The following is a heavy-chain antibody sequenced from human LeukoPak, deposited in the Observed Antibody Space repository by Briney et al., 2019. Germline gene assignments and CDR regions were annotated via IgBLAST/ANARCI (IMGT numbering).Heavy chain of an antibody. Sequence: SVKVSCKASGGTFSSYAISWVRQAPGQGLEWMGGIIPIFGTANYAQKFQGRVTITTDESTSTAYMELSSLRSEDTAVYYCARECSGGSCYHAFDIWGQGTMVIVSS. CDR2: IIPIFGTA. J-gene: IGHJ3*02. CDR1: GGTFSSYA. CDR3: ARECSGGSCYHAFDI. D-gene: IGHD2-15*01. V-gene: IGHV1-69*05.